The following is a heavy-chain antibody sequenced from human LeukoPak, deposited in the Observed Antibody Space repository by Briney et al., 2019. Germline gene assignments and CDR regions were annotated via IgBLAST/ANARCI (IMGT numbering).Heavy chain of an antibody. CDR2: ISSSSSYT. V-gene: IGHV3-11*05. J-gene: IGHJ3*02. CDR1: GFTFSDYY. CDR3: ARVRKYSSGWYDAFDI. Sequence: GGSLRLSCAASGFTFSDYYMSWIRQAPGKGLEWVSYISSSSSYTNYADSVKGRFTISRDNAKNSLYLQMNSLRAEDTAVYYCARVRKYSSGWYDAFDIWGQGTMVTVSA. D-gene: IGHD6-19*01.